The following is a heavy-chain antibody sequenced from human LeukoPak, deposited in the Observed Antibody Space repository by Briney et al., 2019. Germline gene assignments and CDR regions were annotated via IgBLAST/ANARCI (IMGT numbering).Heavy chain of an antibody. J-gene: IGHJ4*02. Sequence: SETLSLTCTVSGVSISSFYWSWIRQPPGKGLEWIGYIYYSGSTNYNPSLKSRVTISVDTSKNQFSLNLSSVTAADTAVYYCARQTAMGRSGDYWGQGTLVIVSS. V-gene: IGHV4-59*08. CDR2: IYYSGST. CDR1: GVSISSFY. CDR3: ARQTAMGRSGDY. D-gene: IGHD5-18*01.